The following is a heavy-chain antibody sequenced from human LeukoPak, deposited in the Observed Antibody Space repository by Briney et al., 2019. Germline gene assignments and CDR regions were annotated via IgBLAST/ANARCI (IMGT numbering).Heavy chain of an antibody. J-gene: IGHJ4*02. CDR1: GYSFTSYW. D-gene: IGHD5-12*01. CDR3: ARHGDIVATPPDY. Sequence: GESLKISCKGSGYSFTSYWIGWVRQMPGKDLEWMGIIYPGDSDTRYSPSFQGQVTISADKSISTAYLQWSSLKASDTAMYYCARHGDIVATPPDYWGQGTLVTVSS. V-gene: IGHV5-51*01. CDR2: IYPGDSDT.